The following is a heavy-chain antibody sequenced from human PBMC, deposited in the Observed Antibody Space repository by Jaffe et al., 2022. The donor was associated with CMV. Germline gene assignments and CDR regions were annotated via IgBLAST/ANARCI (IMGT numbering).Heavy chain of an antibody. D-gene: IGHD1-1*01. CDR2: FSIYNNHR. CDR1: GYTFRDYG. CDR3: ARDPFSPSPREEATDTDGLDV. J-gene: IGHJ6*02. V-gene: IGHV1-18*01. Sequence: QVQLVQSGVEVLKPGASVRLSCKTSGYTFRDYGISWVRQAPGQGLEWMGWFSIYNNHRSYADKVKGRVTMTGDVFTGTAYMDLKNLRSDDTAVYFCARDPFSPSPREEATDTDGLDVWGQGTTVTIS.